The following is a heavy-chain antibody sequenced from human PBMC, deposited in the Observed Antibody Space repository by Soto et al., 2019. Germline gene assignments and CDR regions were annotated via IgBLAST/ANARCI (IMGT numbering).Heavy chain of an antibody. CDR2: INHSGST. CDR3: ARGVTALAAAGPLYYYYGMDV. CDR1: GGSFSGYY. Sequence: QVQLQQWGAGLLKPSETLSLTCAVYGGSFSGYYWSWIRQPPGKGLEWIGEINHSGSTNYNPYLKSRVTISVDTSKNQFSLKLSSVTAADTAVYYCARGVTALAAAGPLYYYYGMDVWGQGTTVTVSS. J-gene: IGHJ6*02. V-gene: IGHV4-34*01. D-gene: IGHD6-13*01.